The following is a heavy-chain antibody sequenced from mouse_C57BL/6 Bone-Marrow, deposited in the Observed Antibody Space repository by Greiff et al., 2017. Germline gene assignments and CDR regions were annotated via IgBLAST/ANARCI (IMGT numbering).Heavy chain of an antibody. CDR3: ASGEPDY. CDR2: INPNNGGT. Sequence: EVQLQQSGPELVKPGASVKISCKASGYTFTDYYMNWVKQSHGKSLEWIGDINPNNGGTSYNQKFKGKATLTVDKSSSTAYMELRSLTSEDSAVYYCASGEPDYWGQGTTLTVSS. J-gene: IGHJ2*01. CDR1: GYTFTDYY. V-gene: IGHV1-26*01.